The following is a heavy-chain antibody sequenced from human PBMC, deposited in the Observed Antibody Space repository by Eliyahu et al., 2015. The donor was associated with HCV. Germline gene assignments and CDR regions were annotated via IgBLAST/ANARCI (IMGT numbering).Heavy chain of an antibody. Sequence: EVQPLESGGGLVQPGGSLRLSCAASGFTLNNYVMSWVRQAPGKGLEWVSTISVYNGGTYYADSVKGRFTISADSSQNTLYLQMNSLXVEDTAVYYCARRGAVVAGSMDVWGQGTTVTASS. CDR2: ISVYNGGT. CDR3: ARRGAVVAGSMDV. CDR1: GFTLNNYV. J-gene: IGHJ6*02. V-gene: IGHV3-23*01. D-gene: IGHD2-15*01.